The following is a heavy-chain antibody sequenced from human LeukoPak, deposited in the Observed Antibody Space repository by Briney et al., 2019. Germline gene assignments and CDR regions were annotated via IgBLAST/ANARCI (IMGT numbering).Heavy chain of an antibody. CDR3: ARDKWLRNYYDSSGYYLGAFDI. CDR1: GFTFSSYE. CDR2: ISSSGSTI. J-gene: IGHJ3*02. D-gene: IGHD3-22*01. Sequence: GGSLRLSCAASGFTFSSYEMNWVRQAPGKGLEWVSYISSSGSTIYYADSVKGRFTISRDNDKNSLYLQMNSLRAEDTAVYYCARDKWLRNYYDSSGYYLGAFDIWGQGTMVTVSS. V-gene: IGHV3-48*03.